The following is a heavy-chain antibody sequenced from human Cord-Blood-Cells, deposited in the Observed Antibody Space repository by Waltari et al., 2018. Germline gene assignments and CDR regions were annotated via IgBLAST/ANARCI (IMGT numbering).Heavy chain of an antibody. CDR2: IYYSGGT. CDR3: ARGYYDSSGYYYWYFDL. J-gene: IGHJ2*01. V-gene: IGHV4-30-4*08. Sequence: QVQLQESGPGLVKPSQTLSLTCTVSGGSISSGDYYWSWIRQPPGKGLEWIGYIYYSGGTYHNPSLKSRVTIAVDTSKNQFSLKLSSVTAADTAVYYCARGYYDSSGYYYWYFDLWGRGTLVTVSS. CDR1: GGSISSGDYY. D-gene: IGHD3-22*01.